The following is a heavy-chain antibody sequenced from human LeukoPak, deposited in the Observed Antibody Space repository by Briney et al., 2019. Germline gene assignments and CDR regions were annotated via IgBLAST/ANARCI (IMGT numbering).Heavy chain of an antibody. V-gene: IGHV3-9*01. J-gene: IGHJ5*02. CDR2: ISWNSGSI. CDR1: GFTFSGYW. Sequence: GGSLRLSCAASGFTFSGYWMSWVRQAPGKGLEWVSGISWNSGSIGYADSVKGRFTISRDNAKNSLYLQMNSLRAEDTALYYCAKEQRDYYDSSGYYYVRWFDPWGQGTLVTVSS. D-gene: IGHD3-22*01. CDR3: AKEQRDYYDSSGYYYVRWFDP.